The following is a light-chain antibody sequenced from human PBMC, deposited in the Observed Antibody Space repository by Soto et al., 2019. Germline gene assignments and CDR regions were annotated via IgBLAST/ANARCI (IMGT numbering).Light chain of an antibody. J-gene: IGKJ3*01. CDR2: DAS. CDR3: QQSFSIPFT. V-gene: IGKV1-39*01. Sequence: DIQITQSPSSLSATVGDRVTITCRASQTIGKYLNWYQQQPGKVPKLLIYDASYLQSGVPSRFSGSESGTDFTLNISDLRPEDFATYYCQQSFSIPFTFGPGTKVDI. CDR1: QTIGKY.